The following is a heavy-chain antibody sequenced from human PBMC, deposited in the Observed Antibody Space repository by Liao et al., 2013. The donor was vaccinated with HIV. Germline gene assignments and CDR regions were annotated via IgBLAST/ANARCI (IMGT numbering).Heavy chain of an antibody. CDR2: INDWGSA. V-gene: IGHV4-34*02. CDR1: IGSLSGHY. CDR3: ARGQSSSQTGGYYNMDV. J-gene: IGHJ6*03. D-gene: IGHD2-2*01. Sequence: QAQLQQWGAGLLKPSETLSLTCAVYIGSLSGHYWSWIRQSPEKGLEWIGEINDWGSANYNPSLKSRVTISIDTSKNQFSLQLISVTAADTGIYYCARGQSSSQTGGYYNMDVWGRGTPVTVSS.